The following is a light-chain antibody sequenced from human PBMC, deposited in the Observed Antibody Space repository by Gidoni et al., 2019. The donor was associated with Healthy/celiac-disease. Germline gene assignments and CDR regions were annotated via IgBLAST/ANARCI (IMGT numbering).Light chain of an antibody. Sequence: DIQMTQSPSSLSASVGDRVTITCRASQSISSYLNWYQQIPGKAPKLLIYAASSLQSGVPSRFSGSGSGTDFTLTISSLQPDDFATYYCQQSYSTLTLTFGGGTKVEIK. CDR1: QSISSY. CDR2: AAS. V-gene: IGKV1-39*01. J-gene: IGKJ4*01. CDR3: QQSYSTLTLT.